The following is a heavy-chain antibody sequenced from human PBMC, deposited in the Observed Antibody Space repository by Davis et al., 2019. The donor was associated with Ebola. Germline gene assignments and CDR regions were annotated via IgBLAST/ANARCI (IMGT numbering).Heavy chain of an antibody. D-gene: IGHD7-27*01. CDR1: GGSISNSDFNY. Sequence: MPSETLSLTCTASGGSISNSDFNYWGWIRQPPGKGLEWIGSIYYSGSSYYNPSLKSRVTISVDRSNNQFSLRLNSVTAADTAVYYCATGGSRGTGEYFGLWGRGTLVTVSS. J-gene: IGHJ2*01. V-gene: IGHV4-39*07. CDR2: IYYSGSS. CDR3: ATGGSRGTGEYFGL.